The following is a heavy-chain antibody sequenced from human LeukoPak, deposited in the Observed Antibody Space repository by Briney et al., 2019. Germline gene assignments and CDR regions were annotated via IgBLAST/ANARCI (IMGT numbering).Heavy chain of an antibody. CDR1: GGSFSGYY. CDR3: ARGKSGYEFPSYWYFDL. J-gene: IGHJ2*01. D-gene: IGHD5-12*01. Sequence: SETLSLTCAVYGGSFSGYYWSWIRQPPGKGLEWIGEINHSGSTNYNPSLKSRDTISVDTSKNQFSLKLSSVTAADTAVYYCARGKSGYEFPSYWYFDLWGRGTLVTVSS. CDR2: INHSGST. V-gene: IGHV4-34*01.